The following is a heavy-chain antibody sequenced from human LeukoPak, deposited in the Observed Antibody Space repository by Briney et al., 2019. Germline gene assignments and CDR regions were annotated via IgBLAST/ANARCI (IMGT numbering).Heavy chain of an antibody. CDR3: AKAIMFTMVRGVDYYYYGMDV. CDR1: GFTFSSYG. CDR2: ISYDGSNK. J-gene: IGHJ6*02. V-gene: IGHV3-30*18. D-gene: IGHD3-10*01. Sequence: GGSLRLSCAASGFTFSSYGMHWVRQAPGKGLEWVAVISYDGSNKYYADSVKGRFTISRDNSKNTLYLQMNSLRAEDTAVYYCAKAIMFTMVRGVDYYYYGMDVWGQGTTVTLSS.